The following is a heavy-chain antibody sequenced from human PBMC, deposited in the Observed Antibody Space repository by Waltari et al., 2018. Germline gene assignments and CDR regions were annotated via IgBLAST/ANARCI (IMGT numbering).Heavy chain of an antibody. Sequence: QVQLVQSGAEGKKPGSSVNVSCKASGATFNTYALTWVRQAPGQGLEWMGGIIPVFGTANYAQKFRGRVTITADESTSTVYMEVRSLTSEDTAVYYCARIKESGRSRMGPFDYWGQGTLVTVSS. J-gene: IGHJ4*02. D-gene: IGHD1-26*01. V-gene: IGHV1-69*01. CDR2: IIPVFGTA. CDR3: ARIKESGRSRMGPFDY. CDR1: GATFNTYA.